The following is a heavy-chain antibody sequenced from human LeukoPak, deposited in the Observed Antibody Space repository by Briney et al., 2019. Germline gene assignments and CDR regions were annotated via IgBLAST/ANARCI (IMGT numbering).Heavy chain of an antibody. D-gene: IGHD2-21*02. Sequence: SETLSLTCAVYGGSVTDYYWSWIRHTPGTGLEWIGEINHGGSTNYNPSLKSQVTISVDTSKYQFTLKLSSVTAADTAVYYCVRDGQNCGGDCYADYWGQGTLVTVSS. V-gene: IGHV4-34*01. CDR2: INHGGST. CDR1: GGSVTDYY. CDR3: VRDGQNCGGDCYADY. J-gene: IGHJ4*02.